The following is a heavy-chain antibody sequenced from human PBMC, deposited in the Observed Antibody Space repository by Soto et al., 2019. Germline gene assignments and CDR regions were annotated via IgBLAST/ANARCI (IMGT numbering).Heavy chain of an antibody. J-gene: IGHJ5*02. CDR2: IYYSGST. CDR1: GGSISIYY. CDR3: ARVRPLGDTASNWFDP. V-gene: IGHV4-59*01. D-gene: IGHD5-18*01. Sequence: PSETLSLTCTVSGGSISIYYWSWIRQPPGKGLEWIGYIYYSGSTNYNPSLKSRVTISVDTSKNQFSLKLSSVTAADTAAYYCARVRPLGDTASNWFDPWGQGTLVTVSS.